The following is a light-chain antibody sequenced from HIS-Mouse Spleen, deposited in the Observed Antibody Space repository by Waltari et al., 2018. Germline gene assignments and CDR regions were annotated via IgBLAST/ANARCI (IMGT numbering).Light chain of an antibody. Sequence: SYELTQPPSVSVSPGQTARITCSGDALPKKYAYWYQQKSGQAPVLVIYEDSKRPSGIPERFPGSSSGTMATLTISGAQVEDEADYYRYSTDSSGNHRVFGGGTKLTVL. J-gene: IGLJ2*01. V-gene: IGLV3-10*01. CDR3: YSTDSSGNHRV. CDR1: ALPKKY. CDR2: EDS.